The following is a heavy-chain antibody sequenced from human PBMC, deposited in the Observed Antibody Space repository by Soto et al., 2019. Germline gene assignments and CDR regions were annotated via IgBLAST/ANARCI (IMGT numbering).Heavy chain of an antibody. CDR2: VYYSGST. J-gene: IGHJ4*02. Sequence: QVQLQESGPGLVKPSETLSLTCTVSGGSMSTGSYYWGWIRQPPGKDLEWIGSVYYSGSTYYNPSLKNRVNIFVDTSKNQFSLQLSSVTAADTAVYYCARQLGTLTKVGYVWGQGTLVTVSS. CDR1: GGSMSTGSYY. D-gene: IGHD2-8*02. CDR3: ARQLGTLTKVGYV. V-gene: IGHV4-39*01.